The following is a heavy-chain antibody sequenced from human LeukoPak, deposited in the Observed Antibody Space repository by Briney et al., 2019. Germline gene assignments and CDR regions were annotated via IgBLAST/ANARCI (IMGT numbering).Heavy chain of an antibody. D-gene: IGHD2-2*01. J-gene: IGHJ4*02. Sequence: GGSLRLSCAASGFTFSSYSMNWVRQAPGKGLEWVSYISSSSTTIYYADSVKGRFTISRDNAKNSPYLQMNSLRAEDMALYYCAKSARPGKVVPAAPFDYWGQGTLVTVSS. CDR3: AKSARPGKVVPAAPFDY. CDR1: GFTFSSYS. CDR2: ISSSSTTI. V-gene: IGHV3-48*01.